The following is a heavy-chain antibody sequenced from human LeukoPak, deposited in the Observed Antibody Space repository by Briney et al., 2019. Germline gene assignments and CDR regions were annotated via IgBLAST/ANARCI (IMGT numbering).Heavy chain of an antibody. D-gene: IGHD1-26*01. V-gene: IGHV4-4*09. CDR3: ARSGTWPNWFVP. CDR2: IYNTWTT. J-gene: IGHJ5*02. Sequence: LETLSLTCTVSGGSTSSDYWSWIPQPPGKRLEWSGYIYNTWTTNYNPSPKSRVTLSLDMPKNQFSIKLTSVTAADTAVYYCARSGTWPNWFVPWGEGTLVTVST. CDR1: GGSTSSDY.